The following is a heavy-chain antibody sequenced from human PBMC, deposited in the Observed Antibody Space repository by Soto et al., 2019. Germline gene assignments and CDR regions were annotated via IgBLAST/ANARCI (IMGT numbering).Heavy chain of an antibody. CDR1: GGSISSGGYY. V-gene: IGHV4-31*03. D-gene: IGHD6-19*01. CDR2: IYYSGST. J-gene: IGHJ1*01. CDR3: ARSSVAAAGYSQH. Sequence: SETLSLTCTVSGGSISSGGYYWSWIRQHPGKGLEWIGYIYYSGSTYYNPSLKSRVTISVDTSKNQFSLKLSSVTVADTAVYYCARSSVAAAGYSQHWGQGTQVTVSS.